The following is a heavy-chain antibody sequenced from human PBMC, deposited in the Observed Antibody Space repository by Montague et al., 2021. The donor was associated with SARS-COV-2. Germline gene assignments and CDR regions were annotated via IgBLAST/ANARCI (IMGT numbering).Heavy chain of an antibody. J-gene: IGHJ6*02. V-gene: IGHV4-61*01. CDR2: IYDSDTT. D-gene: IGHD6-19*01. CDR3: ARDFGPYSSGWGYYYDMDV. CDR1: GGSVISDTYF. Sequence: SETLSLTCTVSGGSVISDTYFWSWIRQPPGKGLEWIAYIYDSDTTNNNPSFWSRVSMSSDRSKNQFSLKLTSVTAADTAVYYCARDFGPYSSGWGYYYDMDVWGQGTTVTVSS.